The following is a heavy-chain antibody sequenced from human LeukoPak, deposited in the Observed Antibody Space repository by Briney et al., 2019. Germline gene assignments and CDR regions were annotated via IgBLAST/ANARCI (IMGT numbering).Heavy chain of an antibody. CDR3: ARDRDGYSQFDS. CDR1: GGSISSGGYFY. Sequence: SETLSFTCTVSGGSISSGGYFYYGWIRQHPGKGLSWIGYIYYTGSTYYDPSLKSRVSISVDTSKNQFSLKLSSVTAADTAVYYCARDRDGYSQFDSWGQGTLVTVSS. V-gene: IGHV4-31*03. CDR2: IYYTGST. D-gene: IGHD3-22*01. J-gene: IGHJ4*02.